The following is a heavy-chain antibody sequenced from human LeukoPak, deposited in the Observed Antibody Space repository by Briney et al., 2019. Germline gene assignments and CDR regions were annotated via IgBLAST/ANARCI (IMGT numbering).Heavy chain of an antibody. CDR1: GFTFSSYA. CDR2: ISGSGGST. D-gene: IGHD2-2*01. Sequence: GGSLRLSCAASGFTFSSYAMSWVRQAPGKGLEWVSAISGSGGSTYYADSVKGRFTISRDNSKNTLYLQMNSLRAEDTAVYYCAKDPIVVVPAVPYWFDPWGAGGMVTVSS. J-gene: IGHJ5*02. CDR3: AKDPIVVVPAVPYWFDP. V-gene: IGHV3-23*01.